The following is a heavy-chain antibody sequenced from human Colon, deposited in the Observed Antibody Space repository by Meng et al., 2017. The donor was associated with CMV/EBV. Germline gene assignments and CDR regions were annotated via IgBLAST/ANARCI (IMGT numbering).Heavy chain of an antibody. CDR2: VYYSGSA. CDR3: ARGLGHASNNSHDY. V-gene: IGHV4-59*11. CDR1: GVSMTSHY. D-gene: IGHD1-1*01. J-gene: IGHJ4*02. Sequence: SETLSLTCSVSGVSMTSHYWTWIRQPPGKGLEWMGHVYYSGSATYSPSLRSRISISVDMSKNQFSLKLRSVTAADTAMYFCARGLGHASNNSHDYWGQGTLVTVSS.